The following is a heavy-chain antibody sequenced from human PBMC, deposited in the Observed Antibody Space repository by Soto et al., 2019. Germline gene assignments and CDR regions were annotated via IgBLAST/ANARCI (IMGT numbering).Heavy chain of an antibody. D-gene: IGHD6-13*01. CDR1: RGSFSGYY. CDR3: ARFPFSTSSWSNPRYFDS. CDR2: ITHRGFT. Sequence: PSETLSLTCAVYRGSFSGYYWSWIRQSPGKGLEWIGEITHRGFTNYNPSLKSRVTMSADTSKNHFSLNLTSVTAADTAVYYCARFPFSTSSWSNPRYFDSWGQGTLVTVSS. J-gene: IGHJ4*02. V-gene: IGHV4-34*01.